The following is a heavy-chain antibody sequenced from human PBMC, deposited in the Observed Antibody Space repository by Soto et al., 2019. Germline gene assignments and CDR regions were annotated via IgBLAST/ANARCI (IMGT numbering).Heavy chain of an antibody. CDR3: ARVEGGNPKSYFDY. Sequence: SEKVSCKASGGTFSSYAISWVRQAPGQGLEWMGGIIPIFGTANYAQKFQGRVTITADESTSTAYMELSSLRSEDTAVYYCARVEGGNPKSYFDYWGQGTLVTVSS. J-gene: IGHJ4*02. D-gene: IGHD2-15*01. V-gene: IGHV1-69*13. CDR1: GGTFSSYA. CDR2: IIPIFGTA.